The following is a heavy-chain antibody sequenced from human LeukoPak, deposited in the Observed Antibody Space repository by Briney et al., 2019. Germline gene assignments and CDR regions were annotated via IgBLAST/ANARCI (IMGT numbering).Heavy chain of an antibody. CDR3: ARDISMIRGIMSPFDY. V-gene: IGHV1-46*01. CDR2: INPRGDST. D-gene: IGHD3-10*01. CDR1: GYTFSSYY. J-gene: IGHJ4*02. Sequence: ASVKVSCKASGYTFSSYYMHWVRQAPGQGLEWMGIINPRGDSTTYAQNFQGRVTMTRDTSISTAYMELNRLRSDDTAVYYCARDISMIRGIMSPFDYWGQGTLVTVSS.